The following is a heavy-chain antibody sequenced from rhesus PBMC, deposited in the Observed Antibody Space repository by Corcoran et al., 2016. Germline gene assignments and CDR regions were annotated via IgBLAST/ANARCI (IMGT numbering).Heavy chain of an antibody. D-gene: IGHD5-42*01. V-gene: IGHV4-99*01. CDR3: VRQIGDGHGLDP. Sequence: QVHLQESGPGLVMPSATLYLTCAVSGYSIGSAFVWGGNVRPPGKGLGYLGYISCGRATYDSPSLKSRFIISRDTSKSECSLKLTSVTAADTAVYFCVRQIGDGHGLDPWGQGVVGTVS. J-gene: IGHJ6*01. CDR1: GYSIGSAFV. CDR2: ISCGRAT.